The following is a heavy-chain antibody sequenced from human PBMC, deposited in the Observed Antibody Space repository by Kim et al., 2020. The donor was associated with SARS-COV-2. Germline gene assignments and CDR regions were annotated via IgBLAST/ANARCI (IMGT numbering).Heavy chain of an antibody. V-gene: IGHV3-7*03. J-gene: IGHJ4*02. D-gene: IGHD3-16*01. CDR1: GFTFSRSW. CDR2: IKNDGSEK. Sequence: VGSLRLSCAASGFTFSRSWMSWVRQTPGKGLEWVANIKNDGSEKYYVDSVKGRFTISRDNAKNSVYLQMNSLRAEDTAIYYCARDGWGGYLDCWGQGSLVTVSS. CDR3: ARDGWGGYLDC.